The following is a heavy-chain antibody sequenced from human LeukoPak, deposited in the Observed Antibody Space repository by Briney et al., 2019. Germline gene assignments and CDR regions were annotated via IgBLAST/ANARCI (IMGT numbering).Heavy chain of an antibody. Sequence: SETLSLTCTVSGGSISSYYWSWIRQPAGKGLEWIGRIYTSGSTNYNPSLKSRVTMSVDTSKNQFSLKLSSVTAADTAVYYCARDGYYYDFSGHRPFDYWGQGTLVTVSS. CDR2: IYTSGST. V-gene: IGHV4-4*07. CDR1: GGSISSYY. D-gene: IGHD3-22*01. CDR3: ARDGYYYDFSGHRPFDY. J-gene: IGHJ4*02.